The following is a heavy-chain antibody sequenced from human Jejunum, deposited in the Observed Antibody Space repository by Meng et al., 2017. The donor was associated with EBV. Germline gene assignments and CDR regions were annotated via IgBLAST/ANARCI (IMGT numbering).Heavy chain of an antibody. J-gene: IGHJ4*02. Sequence: VELGQSCSGLRRPGASVPVSCKASGYSFTNSAMNWVRKAPGQGVEWMGWINTNTGTPTYAQGFTGRFVFSLDTSVSTAYLQISSLKAEDTAVYYCARVRGYSYGRPFDYWGQGTLVTVSS. CDR2: INTNTGTP. CDR3: ARVRGYSYGRPFDY. V-gene: IGHV7-4-1*02. CDR1: GYSFTNSA. D-gene: IGHD5-18*01.